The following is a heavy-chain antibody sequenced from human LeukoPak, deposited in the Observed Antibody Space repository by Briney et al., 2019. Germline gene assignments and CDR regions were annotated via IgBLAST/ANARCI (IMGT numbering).Heavy chain of an antibody. CDR3: ARQAGDYSHPYDY. CDR1: GFTVSSNY. V-gene: IGHV3-53*01. J-gene: IGHJ4*02. D-gene: IGHD3-22*01. Sequence: GGSLRLSCAASGFTVSSNYMSWVRQAPGKGLEWVSVIYSGGNTYYADSVKGRFTISRDNSKNTVHLQMNSLRAEDTAMYYCARQAGDYSHPYDYWGQGTLVTVSS. CDR2: IYSGGNT.